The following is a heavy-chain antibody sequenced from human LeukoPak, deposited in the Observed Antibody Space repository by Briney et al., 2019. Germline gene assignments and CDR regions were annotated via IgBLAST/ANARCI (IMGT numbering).Heavy chain of an antibody. D-gene: IGHD1-26*01. J-gene: IGHJ4*02. V-gene: IGHV1-46*01. Sequence: ASVKVSCKASGDTFSKYHMHWVRQAPGQGLEWMGLINLNGGSTISAQKFQGRVTMTWDTSKSTGYMDLSSLRSEDTAVYFCAIEYTGSSHFDYWGQGTPVTVSS. CDR2: INLNGGST. CDR1: GDTFSKYH. CDR3: AIEYTGSSHFDY.